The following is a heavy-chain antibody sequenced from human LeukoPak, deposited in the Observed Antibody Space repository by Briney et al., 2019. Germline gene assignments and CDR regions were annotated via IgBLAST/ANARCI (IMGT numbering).Heavy chain of an antibody. CDR1: GYTFTSYD. D-gene: IGHD2-2*01. V-gene: IGHV1-8*01. Sequence: ASVKVSCKASGYTFTSYDINWVRQATGQGLEWMGWMNPNNGNTGYTQKFQGRVTMTRNTSISTAYMELSSLRSEDTAVYYCARAKLYCSSTSCYLPAFDIWGQGTMVTVSS. CDR2: MNPNNGNT. J-gene: IGHJ3*02. CDR3: ARAKLYCSSTSCYLPAFDI.